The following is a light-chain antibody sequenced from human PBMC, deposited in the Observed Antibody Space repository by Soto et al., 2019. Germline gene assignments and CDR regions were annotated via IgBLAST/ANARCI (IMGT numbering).Light chain of an antibody. CDR2: GAS. V-gene: IGKV1-39*01. CDR3: QHTFNAPPWT. J-gene: IGKJ1*01. CDR1: QNIDMY. Sequence: DIHMTQSPSSLSASVGDTVTITCRASQNIDMYLNWYQQKPGKAPRVLISGASNLQSGVPSRFSGSGSWTDFTLTISSLQSEDFASYFCQHTFNAPPWTFGQGTKVEVK.